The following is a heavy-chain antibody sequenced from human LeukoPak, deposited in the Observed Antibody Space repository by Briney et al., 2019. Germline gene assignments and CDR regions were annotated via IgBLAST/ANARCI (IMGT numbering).Heavy chain of an antibody. CDR2: IYYSGST. V-gene: IGHV4-59*01. D-gene: IGHD1-26*01. J-gene: IGHJ4*02. CDR1: GDSISTYY. Sequence: PSETLSLTCTVSGDSISTYYWSWIRQPPGKGLEWLGYIYYSGSTNYNPSLKSRVTISVDTSKNQFSLKLSSVTAADTAVYYCARGYSGSYHGHFDYWGQGTLVTVSS. CDR3: ARGYSGSYHGHFDY.